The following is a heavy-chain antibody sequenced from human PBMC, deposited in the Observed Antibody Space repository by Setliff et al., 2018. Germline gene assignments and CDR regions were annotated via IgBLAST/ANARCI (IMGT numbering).Heavy chain of an antibody. V-gene: IGHV1-46*01. D-gene: IGHD3-22*01. CDR1: GYTFTSHY. CDR3: AADPYYYDSSGYYPSFDY. J-gene: IGHJ4*02. CDR2: INPSSGRT. Sequence: ASVKVSCKASGYTFTSHYMHWVRQAPGLGLEWMGTINPSSGRTNYAQKFQERVTITRDMSTSTAYMELSSLRSEDTAVYYCAADPYYYDSSGYYPSFDYWGQGTLVTVSS.